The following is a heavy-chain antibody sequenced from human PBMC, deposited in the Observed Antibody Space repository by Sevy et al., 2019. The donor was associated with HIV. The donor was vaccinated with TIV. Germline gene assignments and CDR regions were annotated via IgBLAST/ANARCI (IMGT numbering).Heavy chain of an antibody. V-gene: IGHV3-23*01. Sequence: GGSLRLSCAASGFAFYDYSMSWIRQAAGRGLEWVATLSFGWGKINYADSVKGRFTISRDNSKNSFYLQMDNLRVEDTALYYCAREGCTRPHDYWGQGTRVTVSS. J-gene: IGHJ4*02. CDR1: GFAFYDYS. CDR2: LSFGWGKI. CDR3: AREGCTRPHDY. D-gene: IGHD2-8*01.